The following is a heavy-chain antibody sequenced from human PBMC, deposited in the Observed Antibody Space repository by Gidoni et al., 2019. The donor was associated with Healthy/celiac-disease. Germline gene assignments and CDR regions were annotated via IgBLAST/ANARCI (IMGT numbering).Heavy chain of an antibody. J-gene: IGHJ4*02. D-gene: IGHD2-15*01. Sequence: EVQLVESGGGLVKPGGSLRLSCAAPGFTFSSSSMNWVRQAPGTGLEWVSSISSSRSYIYYADSVKGRFTISRDNAKNSLYLQMNSLRAEDTAVYYCARDLVVVAATNDYWGQGTLVTVSS. CDR2: ISSSRSYI. V-gene: IGHV3-21*01. CDR3: ARDLVVVAATNDY. CDR1: GFTFSSSS.